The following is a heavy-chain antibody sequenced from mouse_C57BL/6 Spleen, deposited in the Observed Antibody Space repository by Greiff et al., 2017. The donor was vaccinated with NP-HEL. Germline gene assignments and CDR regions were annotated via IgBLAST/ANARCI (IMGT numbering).Heavy chain of an antibody. D-gene: IGHD1-1*01. J-gene: IGHJ2*01. Sequence: QVQLQQPGAELVMPGASVKLSCKASGYTFTSYWMHWVKQRPGQGLEWIGEIDPSDSYTNYNQKFKGKSTLTVDKSSSTAYMQLSSLTSEDSAVYYCAIITTVVGHYFDYWGQGTTLTVSS. V-gene: IGHV1-69*01. CDR1: GYTFTSYW. CDR3: AIITTVVGHYFDY. CDR2: IDPSDSYT.